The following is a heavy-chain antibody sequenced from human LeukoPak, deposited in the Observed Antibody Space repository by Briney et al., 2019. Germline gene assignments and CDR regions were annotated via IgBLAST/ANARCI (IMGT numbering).Heavy chain of an antibody. CDR1: GYSFTSYW. CDR2: IYPGDSDT. Sequence: RGESLKISCKGSGYSFTSYWIGWVRQLPGKGLEWMGIIYPGDSDTRYSPSFQGQVTISADKSISTAYLQWSSLKASDTAMYYCARGPYYYDSSGYLNYYYYYYMDVWGKGTTVTVSS. J-gene: IGHJ6*03. CDR3: ARGPYYYDSSGYLNYYYYYYMDV. D-gene: IGHD3-22*01. V-gene: IGHV5-51*01.